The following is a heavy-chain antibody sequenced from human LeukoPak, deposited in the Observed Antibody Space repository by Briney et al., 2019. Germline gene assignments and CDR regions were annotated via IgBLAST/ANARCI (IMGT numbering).Heavy chain of an antibody. J-gene: IGHJ5*02. CDR3: ARELGYCSSTSCYWGNWFDP. CDR1: GYTFTGYY. Sequence: ASVTVSCKASGYTFTGYYMHWVRQARGQGLEWMGWINPNSGSTNYAQKFQGRVTMTRDTSISTAYMELSRLRSDDTAVYYCARELGYCSSTSCYWGNWFDPWGQGTLVTVSS. D-gene: IGHD2-2*01. CDR2: INPNSGST. V-gene: IGHV1-2*02.